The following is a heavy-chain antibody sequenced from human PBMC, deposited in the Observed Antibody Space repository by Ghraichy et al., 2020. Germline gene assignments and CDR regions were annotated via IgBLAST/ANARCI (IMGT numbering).Heavy chain of an antibody. V-gene: IGHV3-48*01. D-gene: IGHD6-13*01. CDR2: ITGSSITI. J-gene: IGHJ2*01. Sequence: LSLTCKGAGFSFSDYSLIWVRLTPRKALEWVSYITGSSITIFYTDSVKGRFTISRDNAKNSLYLQMNSLKAEDTAVYYCARLPLPRRAAVGDWYFDLWGRGTLVTVSS. CDR3: ARLPLPRRAAVGDWYFDL. CDR1: GFSFSDYS.